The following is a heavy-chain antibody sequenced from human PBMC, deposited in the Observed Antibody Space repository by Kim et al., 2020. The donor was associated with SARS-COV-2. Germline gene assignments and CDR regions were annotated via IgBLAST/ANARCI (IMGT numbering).Heavy chain of an antibody. V-gene: IGHV3-30*04. D-gene: IGHD1-1*01. J-gene: IGHJ6*02. CDR2: ISYDGSNK. Sequence: GGSLRLSCAASGFTFSSYAMHWVRQAPGKGLEWVAVISYDGSNKYYADSVKGRFTISRDNSKNTLYLQMNSLRAEDTAVYYCARDLSVYGNDYYYYYYGMDVWGQGTTVTVSS. CDR1: GFTFSSYA. CDR3: ARDLSVYGNDYYYYYYGMDV.